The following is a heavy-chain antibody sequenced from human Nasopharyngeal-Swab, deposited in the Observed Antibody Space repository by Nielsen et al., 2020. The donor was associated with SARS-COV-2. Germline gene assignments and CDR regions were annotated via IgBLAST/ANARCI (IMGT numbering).Heavy chain of an antibody. Sequence: SETLSLTCAVYGGSFSGYYWSWIRQPPGKGLEWIGQINHSGGTNYNPSLKSRVTISVDTSKSQFSLRLNSVTAADTAVYYCARDLPPSYWGHGTLVTVSS. J-gene: IGHJ4*01. CDR2: INHSGGT. CDR1: GGSFSGYY. CDR3: ARDLPPSY. V-gene: IGHV4-34*01.